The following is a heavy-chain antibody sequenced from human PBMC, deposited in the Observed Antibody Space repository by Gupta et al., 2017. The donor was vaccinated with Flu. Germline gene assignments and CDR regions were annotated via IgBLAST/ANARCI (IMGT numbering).Heavy chain of an antibody. Sequence: QLQLPESRPGLAKPSQTLSLTCTFSGGSISSSSYYWGWIRQPPGKGVEWIGSIYYSGSTYYNPSLKSRVNISVDTAKNQFSLKLSSVTAADTAVYYGARLVVKVPTSQYWYFDRWGRGTRGTVSA. CDR2: IYYSGST. V-gene: IGHV4-39*01. D-gene: IGHD2-15*01. CDR1: GGSISSSSYY. J-gene: IGHJ2*01. CDR3: ARLVVKVPTSQYWYFDR.